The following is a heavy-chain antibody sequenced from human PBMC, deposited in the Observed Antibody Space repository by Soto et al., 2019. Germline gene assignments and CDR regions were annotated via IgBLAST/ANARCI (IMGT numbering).Heavy chain of an antibody. Sequence: EVQLVGSGGGLVQPGGSLRLSCAASGFTFSSYSMNWVRQAPGKGLEWVSYISSSSTIYYADSVKGRFTISRDNAKNSLYLQMNSLRDEDTAVYYCARSRLEGAVNFDYWGQGTLVTVSS. CDR2: ISSSSTI. J-gene: IGHJ4*02. V-gene: IGHV3-48*02. CDR1: GFTFSSYS. D-gene: IGHD1-26*01. CDR3: ARSRLEGAVNFDY.